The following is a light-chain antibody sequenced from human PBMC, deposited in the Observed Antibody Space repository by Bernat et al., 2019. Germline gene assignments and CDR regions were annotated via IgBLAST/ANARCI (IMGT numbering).Light chain of an antibody. CDR1: QSISNY. Sequence: DIQMTQSPSSLSASVGDRVTITCRASQSISNYLNWYQQKPGKAPKFLIYAASSLADGVPSRFTGSGSGTEFTLTSSSLQPEDSAAYYCQQTYSTPWTFGQGTKVEIK. V-gene: IGKV1-39*01. J-gene: IGKJ1*01. CDR2: AAS. CDR3: QQTYSTPWT.